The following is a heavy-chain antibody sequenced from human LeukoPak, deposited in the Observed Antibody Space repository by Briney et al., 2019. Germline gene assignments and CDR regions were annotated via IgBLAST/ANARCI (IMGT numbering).Heavy chain of an antibody. J-gene: IGHJ4*02. V-gene: IGHV1-8*02. D-gene: IGHD3-16*01. Sequence: GASVKVSCKASGYTFTSYGINWVRQATGQGLEWMGWMNPNSGITGYAQKFQGRVTMTRDTSISTAYMELSSLRSEDTAVYYCATGITFGGLNATDWGQGTLVTVSS. CDR3: ATGITFGGLNATD. CDR1: GYTFTSYG. CDR2: MNPNSGIT.